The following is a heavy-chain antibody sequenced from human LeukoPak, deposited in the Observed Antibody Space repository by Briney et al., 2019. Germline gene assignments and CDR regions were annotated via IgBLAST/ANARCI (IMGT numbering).Heavy chain of an antibody. CDR2: IKQDGSEK. Sequence: GGSVRLSCAASGFTFSTYWMSWVRQAPGKGLEWVANIKQDGSEKYYVDSVKGQFTISRDNTKNSLYLQMNSLRAEDTAVYHCMMSLTAHYYYGMDVWGEGTSASVSS. CDR1: GFTFSTYW. V-gene: IGHV3-7*02. D-gene: IGHD2-21*02. J-gene: IGHJ6*02. CDR3: MMSLTAHYYYGMDV.